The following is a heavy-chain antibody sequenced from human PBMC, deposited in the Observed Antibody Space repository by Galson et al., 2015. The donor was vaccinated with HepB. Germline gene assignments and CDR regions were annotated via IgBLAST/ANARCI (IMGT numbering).Heavy chain of an antibody. V-gene: IGHV1-46*01. CDR3: ARDYYGSGSYFSRPPLGY. Sequence: SVKVSCKASGYTFTSYYMHWVRQAPGQRLEWMGIINPSGGSTSYAQKFRGRVTMTRDTSTSTVYMELSSLRSEDTAVYYCARDYYGSGSYFSRPPLGYWGQGTLVTVSS. J-gene: IGHJ4*02. D-gene: IGHD3-10*01. CDR2: INPSGGST. CDR1: GYTFTSYY.